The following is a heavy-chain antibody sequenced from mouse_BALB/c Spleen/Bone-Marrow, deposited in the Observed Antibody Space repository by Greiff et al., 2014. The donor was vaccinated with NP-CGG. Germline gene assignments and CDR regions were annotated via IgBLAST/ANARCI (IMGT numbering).Heavy chain of an antibody. V-gene: IGHV1-14*01. D-gene: IGHD1-2*01. Sequence: VHVKQSGPELVKPGASVKMSCKASGYTFTSYVMHWVKQKPGQGLEWIGYINPYNDGTKYNEKFKGKATLTSDKSSSTAYMELSSLTSEDSAVYYCTRGLLRLGSDYWGQGTTLTVSS. CDR3: TRGLLRLGSDY. J-gene: IGHJ2*01. CDR1: GYTFTSYV. CDR2: INPYNDGT.